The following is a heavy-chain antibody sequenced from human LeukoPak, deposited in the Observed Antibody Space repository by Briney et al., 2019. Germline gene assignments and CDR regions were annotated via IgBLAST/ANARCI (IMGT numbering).Heavy chain of an antibody. CDR1: GFTFTSSW. V-gene: IGHV3-74*01. Sequence: GGSLRLSCAASGFTFTSSWMHWVRQTPGRGLVWVSRINSDGSNRNYADSVKGRFTISRDNAKNALYLQMDSLRAEDAAVYYCARPQDGYNGFDCWGQGTLVTVSS. J-gene: IGHJ4*02. CDR2: INSDGSNR. D-gene: IGHD5-24*01. CDR3: ARPQDGYNGFDC.